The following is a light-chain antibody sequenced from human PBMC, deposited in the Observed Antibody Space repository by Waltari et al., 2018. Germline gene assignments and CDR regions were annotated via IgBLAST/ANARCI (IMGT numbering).Light chain of an antibody. Sequence: DIVMTQSPDSLAVSLGESATIDCKSHQSVFYRSDNKNSLAWYQHKPGPPPKLLFYWASTRESGVPDRFSASGSGTDFTLTINNLQAEDVAVYYCQQYYRSRTFGQGTKVEIK. CDR1: QSVFYRSDNKNS. J-gene: IGKJ1*01. CDR3: QQYYRSRT. CDR2: WAS. V-gene: IGKV4-1*01.